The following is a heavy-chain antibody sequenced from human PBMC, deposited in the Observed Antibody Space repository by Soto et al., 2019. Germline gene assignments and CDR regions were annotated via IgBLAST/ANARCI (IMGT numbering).Heavy chain of an antibody. CDR1: GFTFSSYG. Sequence: QVQLVESGGGVVQPGRSLRLSCAASGFTFSSYGMHWVRQAPGKGLEWVAVIWYDGSNKYYADSVKGRFTISRDNSKNTHYLQRNSLSAEDTAVYYCARGPDCSSSSCYAYYYYYYYMDVWGKGTTVTVS. CDR3: ARGPDCSSSSCYAYYYYYYYMDV. V-gene: IGHV3-33*01. D-gene: IGHD2-2*01. CDR2: IWYDGSNK. J-gene: IGHJ6*03.